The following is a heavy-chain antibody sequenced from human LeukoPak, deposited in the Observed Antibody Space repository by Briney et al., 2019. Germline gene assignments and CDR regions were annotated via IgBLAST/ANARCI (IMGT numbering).Heavy chain of an antibody. V-gene: IGHV3-23*01. CDR2: ISGSGGST. J-gene: IGHJ6*02. D-gene: IGHD3-10*01. CDR3: AKTITMVRGVIMGDYYYGMDV. CDR1: GFTFSSYA. Sequence: GGSLRLSCAASGFTFSSYAMSWVRQAPGKGLEWVSAISGSGGSTYYADSVKGRFTISRDNSKNTLYLQMNSLRAEDTAVYYCAKTITMVRGVIMGDYYYGMDVWGQGTTVTVSS.